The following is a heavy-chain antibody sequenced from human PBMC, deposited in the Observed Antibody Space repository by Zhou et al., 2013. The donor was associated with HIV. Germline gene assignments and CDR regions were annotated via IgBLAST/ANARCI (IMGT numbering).Heavy chain of an antibody. CDR3: ARDISMLRGDSQDRFDY. V-gene: IGHV1-8*03. D-gene: IGHD3-10*01. Sequence: QVQLLQSGAEVKKPGASVQVSCRTSGYNFTTYSIHWVRQAPGQRPEWMGWTNPNSGNTGYAQKFQGRVTITRNTSISTAYMELSSLRSEDTAVYYCARDISMLRGDSQDRFDYWGQGTLVTVSS. CDR1: GYNFTTYS. CDR2: TNPNSGNT. J-gene: IGHJ4*02.